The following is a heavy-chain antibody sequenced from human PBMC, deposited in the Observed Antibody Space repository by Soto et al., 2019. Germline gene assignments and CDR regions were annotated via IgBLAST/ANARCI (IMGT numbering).Heavy chain of an antibody. Sequence: GGSLRLSCAASGFTFSSYWMHWVRQAPGKGLVWVSRISDDGSTTNYADSVKGRFTISRANAKNTLYLQMNSLRAEDTAVYYCATAAGYSGYDGAFDIWGQGTMVTVSS. CDR3: ATAAGYSGYDGAFDI. V-gene: IGHV3-74*01. CDR2: ISDDGSTT. J-gene: IGHJ3*02. CDR1: GFTFSSYW. D-gene: IGHD5-12*01.